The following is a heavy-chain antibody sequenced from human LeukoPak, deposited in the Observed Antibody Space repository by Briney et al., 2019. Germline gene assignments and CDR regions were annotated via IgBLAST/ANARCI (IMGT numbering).Heavy chain of an antibody. CDR2: ISAYNGNT. CDR3: AREREETYGSGSYTFDH. V-gene: IGHV1-18*01. D-gene: IGHD3-10*01. Sequence: GASVNVSCKASGYTFTSYGISWVRQAPGQGLEWMGWISAYNGNTNYAQKLQGRVTMTTDTSTSTAYMELRSLRSDDTAVYYCAREREETYGSGSYTFDHWGQGTLVTVSS. J-gene: IGHJ4*02. CDR1: GYTFTSYG.